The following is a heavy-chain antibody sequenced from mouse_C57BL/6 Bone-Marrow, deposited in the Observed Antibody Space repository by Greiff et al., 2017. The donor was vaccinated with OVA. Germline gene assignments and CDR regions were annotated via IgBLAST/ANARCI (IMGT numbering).Heavy chain of an antibody. CDR3: ARYSFYYYAMDY. V-gene: IGHV1-81*01. CDR2: IYPRSGNT. J-gene: IGHJ4*01. CDR1: GYTFTSYG. Sequence: VQVVESGAELARPGASVKLSCKASGYTFTSYGISWVKQRTGQGLEWIGEIYPRSGNTYYNEKFKGKATLTADKSSSTAYMELRSLTSEDSAVYFCARYSFYYYAMDYWGQGTSVTVSS.